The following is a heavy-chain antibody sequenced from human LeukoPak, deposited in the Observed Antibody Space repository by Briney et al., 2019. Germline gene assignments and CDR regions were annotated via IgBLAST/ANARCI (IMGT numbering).Heavy chain of an antibody. CDR1: GGTFSSYA. CDR3: ARDPRYSGYDYFP. J-gene: IGHJ5*02. Sequence: ASVKVSCKASGGTFSSYAISWVRQAPGQGLEWMGRIIPILGIANYAQKFQGRVTITADKSTSTAYMELSSLRSEDTAVYYCARDPRYSGYDYFPWGQGTLVTVSS. V-gene: IGHV1-69*04. D-gene: IGHD5-12*01. CDR2: IIPILGIA.